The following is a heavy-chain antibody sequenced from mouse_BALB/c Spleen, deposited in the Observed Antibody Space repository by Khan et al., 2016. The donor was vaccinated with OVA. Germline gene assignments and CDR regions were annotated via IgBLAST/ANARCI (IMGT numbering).Heavy chain of an antibody. CDR2: INTYTGEP. D-gene: IGHD2-10*01. V-gene: IGHV9-3-1*01. Sequence: LVESGPELKKPGETVKISCKASGYTFTNYGMNWVKQSPGKALKWMGWINTYTGEPTYADDFKGRFAFSLETSASTAYLQINNLKNEDTATDFWARPPYFSYTLAHWGQGTSVTVSS. J-gene: IGHJ4*01. CDR1: GYTFTNYG. CDR3: ARPPYFSYTLAH.